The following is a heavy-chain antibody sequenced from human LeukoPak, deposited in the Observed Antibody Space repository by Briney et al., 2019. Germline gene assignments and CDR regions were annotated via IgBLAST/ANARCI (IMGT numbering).Heavy chain of an antibody. V-gene: IGHV4-31*03. CDR1: GGSISSGDFY. J-gene: IGHJ3*02. D-gene: IGHD3-22*01. CDR2: IYYSGST. CDR3: ARDRRAYYYDSSGFVLGAFDI. Sequence: PSQTLSLTCTVSGGSISSGDFYWSWIRQHPGKGLEWIGYIYYSGSTYYNPSLKSRVTISVDTSKNQFSLKLSSVTAADTAVYYCARDRRAYYYDSSGFVLGAFDIWGQGTMVTVSS.